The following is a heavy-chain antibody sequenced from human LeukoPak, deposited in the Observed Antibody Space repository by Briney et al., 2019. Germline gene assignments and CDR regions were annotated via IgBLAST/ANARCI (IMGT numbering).Heavy chain of an antibody. J-gene: IGHJ4*02. Sequence: SETLSLTCTVSGYSISTGYYWDWIRQPPGKGLEWIGTFYHSGSTNYNPSLKSRVTISVDTSKNQFSLKLSSVTAADTAVYYCARKASSSWYPIDYWGQGTLVTVSS. D-gene: IGHD6-13*01. CDR2: FYHSGST. CDR1: GYSISTGYY. V-gene: IGHV4-38-2*02. CDR3: ARKASSSWYPIDY.